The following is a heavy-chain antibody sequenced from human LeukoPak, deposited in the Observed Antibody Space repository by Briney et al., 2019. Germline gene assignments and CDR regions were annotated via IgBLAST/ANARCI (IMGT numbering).Heavy chain of an antibody. J-gene: IGHJ4*02. Sequence: PGGSLRLSCAASGFTFSSYAMSWVRQAPGKGLEWVSGISGSGGSTYYADSVKGRFTISRDNSKNTLYLQMNSLRVEDTAVYYCAKDETMVRRGSRPYWGQGTLVTVSS. CDR3: AKDETMVRRGSRPY. V-gene: IGHV3-23*01. CDR1: GFTFSSYA. D-gene: IGHD3-10*01. CDR2: ISGSGGST.